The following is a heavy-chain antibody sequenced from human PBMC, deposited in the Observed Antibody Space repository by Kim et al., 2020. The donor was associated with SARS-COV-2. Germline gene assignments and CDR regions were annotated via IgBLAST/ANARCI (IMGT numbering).Heavy chain of an antibody. Sequence: GGSLRLSCAASGFTFSSYSMNWVRQAPGKGLEWVSYISSSSSTIYYADSVKGRFTISRDNAKNSLYLQMNSLRAEDTAVYYCARGYYYDSSGYYGDYWGQGTLVTVSS. CDR3: ARGYYYDSSGYYGDY. D-gene: IGHD3-22*01. CDR1: GFTFSSYS. V-gene: IGHV3-48*04. J-gene: IGHJ4*02. CDR2: ISSSSSTI.